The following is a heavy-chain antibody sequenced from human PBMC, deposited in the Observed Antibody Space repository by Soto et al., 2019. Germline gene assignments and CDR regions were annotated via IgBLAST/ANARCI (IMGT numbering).Heavy chain of an antibody. V-gene: IGHV4-4*02. J-gene: IGHJ4*02. CDR2: IYHNGAT. Sequence: QVHLQESGPGLVKPSGTLSLTCAVSGGSISSNNWWIWVRQPPGKGLEWIGEIYHNGATNYNPSLQSRLTISVDRSKNHFSLKLSSVTAADSAVYYCSGNRPGLPTSSAYWGQGTLVTVSS. D-gene: IGHD6-6*01. CDR3: SGNRPGLPTSSAY. CDR1: GGSISSNNW.